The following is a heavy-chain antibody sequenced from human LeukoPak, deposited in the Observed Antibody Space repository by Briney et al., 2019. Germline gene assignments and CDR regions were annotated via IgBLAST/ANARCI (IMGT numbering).Heavy chain of an antibody. Sequence: PGRSLRLSCVTSGFTFSNHAMHWVRQGPGKGLEWVAVISDDGSSKFYADSVKGRFTIFRDNSKNTLFLQMNSLRAEDTAVYYCARGAEEYYDFWSGLAFSSPQIDYWGQGTLVTVSS. D-gene: IGHD3-3*01. J-gene: IGHJ4*02. CDR3: ARGAEEYYDFWSGLAFSSPQIDY. V-gene: IGHV3-30*04. CDR1: GFTFSNHA. CDR2: ISDDGSSK.